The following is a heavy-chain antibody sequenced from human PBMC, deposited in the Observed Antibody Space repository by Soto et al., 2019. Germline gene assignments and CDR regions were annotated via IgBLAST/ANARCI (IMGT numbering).Heavy chain of an antibody. CDR3: ARSGSYVDTYFDY. J-gene: IGHJ4*02. D-gene: IGHD1-26*01. Sequence: QVQLQQWGAGLLKPSETLSLTCAVYGGSFSGYYWSWIRQPPGKGLEWIGEINHSGSTNYNPSLKSRVTISGDTSKNQFSLKLSSVTAADTAVYYCARSGSYVDTYFDYWGQGTLVTVAS. CDR2: INHSGST. CDR1: GGSFSGYY. V-gene: IGHV4-34*01.